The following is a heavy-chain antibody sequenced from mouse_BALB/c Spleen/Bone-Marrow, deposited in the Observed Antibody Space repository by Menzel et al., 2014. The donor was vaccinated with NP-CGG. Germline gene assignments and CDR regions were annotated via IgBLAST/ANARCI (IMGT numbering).Heavy chain of an antibody. CDR2: IHYSVGT. CDR1: GFSITSGYS. V-gene: IGHV3-1*02. D-gene: IGHD4-1*01. J-gene: IGHJ2*01. CDR3: ARKGTGTSYFDY. Sequence: LTCTVTGFSITSGYSWHWIRQFPGNKLEWMGYIHYSVGTNYNPSLKSRISIIRDTSKNQFFLQLNSVTTEDTATYYCARKGTGTSYFDYWGQGTTLTVSS.